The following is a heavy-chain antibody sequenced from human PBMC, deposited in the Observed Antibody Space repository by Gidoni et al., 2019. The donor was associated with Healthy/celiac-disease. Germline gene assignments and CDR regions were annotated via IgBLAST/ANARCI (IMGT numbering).Heavy chain of an antibody. CDR1: GGSISSSSYY. V-gene: IGHV4-39*01. Sequence: QLQLQESGTGLVKPSETLSLTCTVSGGSISSSSYYWGWIRQPPGKGLEWIGSIYYSGSTYYNPSLKSRVTISVDTSKNQFSLKLSSVTAADTAVYYCARGSIAAALNYFDYWGQGTLVTVSS. D-gene: IGHD6-13*01. CDR2: IYYSGST. CDR3: ARGSIAAALNYFDY. J-gene: IGHJ4*02.